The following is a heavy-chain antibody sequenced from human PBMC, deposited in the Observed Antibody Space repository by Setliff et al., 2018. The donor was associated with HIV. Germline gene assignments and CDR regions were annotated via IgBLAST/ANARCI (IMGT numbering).Heavy chain of an antibody. D-gene: IGHD6-13*01. J-gene: IGHJ3*02. CDR3: ARHDDTSSWLDAFDI. V-gene: IGHV4-38-2*01. CDR1: GYSISSGYY. CDR2: IYHSGST. Sequence: PSETLSVTCAVSGYSISSGYYWGCIRQPPGKGLEWIGSIYHSGSTYYNPSLKSRVTISVDTSKNEFSLKLSSVTAADTAVYYRARHDDTSSWLDAFDIWGQGTMVTVSS.